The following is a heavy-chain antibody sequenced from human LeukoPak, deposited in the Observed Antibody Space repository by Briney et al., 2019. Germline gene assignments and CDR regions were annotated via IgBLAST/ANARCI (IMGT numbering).Heavy chain of an antibody. CDR3: ASWSGYYRRHDY. J-gene: IGHJ4*02. D-gene: IGHD3-3*01. V-gene: IGHV4-59*01. CDR1: GGSISSYY. Sequence: KASETLSLTCTVSGGSISSYYWSWIRQPPRKGLEWIGYIYYTGSTNYNPSLKSRVAISVDTSKNQFSLKLSSVTAADTAVYYCASWSGYYRRHDYWGQGTLVTVSS. CDR2: IYYTGST.